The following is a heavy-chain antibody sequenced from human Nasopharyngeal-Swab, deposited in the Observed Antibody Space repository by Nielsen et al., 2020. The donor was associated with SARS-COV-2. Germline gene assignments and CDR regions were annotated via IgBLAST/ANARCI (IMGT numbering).Heavy chain of an antibody. CDR2: MNPNSGNT. Sequence: ASVKVSCKASGYTFTSYDINWVRQATGQGLEWMGWMNPNSGNTGYAQKFQGRVTMTRNTSINTAYMELSSLRSEDTAVYYCATTTPIVGAPSWFDPWGQGTLVTVSS. CDR1: GYTFTSYD. CDR3: ATTTPIVGAPSWFDP. D-gene: IGHD1-26*01. J-gene: IGHJ5*02. V-gene: IGHV1-8*01.